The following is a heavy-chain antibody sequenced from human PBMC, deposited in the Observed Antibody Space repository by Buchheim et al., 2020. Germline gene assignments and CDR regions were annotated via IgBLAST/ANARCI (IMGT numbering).Heavy chain of an antibody. CDR1: GFTFSSYA. CDR3: AKVKKLVVVNRYYFDY. J-gene: IGHJ4*02. V-gene: IGHV3-23*01. CDR2: ISGSGGST. D-gene: IGHD3-22*01. Sequence: EVQLLESGGGLVQPGGSLRLSCAASGFTFSSYAMSWVRQAPGEGLECVSAISGSGGSTYYADSVKGRFTISRDNSNNTLYLQMNSLRAEDTAVYYCAKVKKLVVVNRYYFDYWGQGTL.